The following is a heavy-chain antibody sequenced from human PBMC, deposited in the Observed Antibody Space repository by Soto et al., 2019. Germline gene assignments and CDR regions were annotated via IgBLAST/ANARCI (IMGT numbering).Heavy chain of an antibody. Sequence: GGSLRLSCAASGFTVSSNYMSWVRQAPGKGLEWVSVIYSGGSTYYADSVKGRFTISRDNSKNTLYLQMNSLRAEDTAVYYCARGPFGDTYPESGYWGQGTLVTVSS. J-gene: IGHJ4*02. CDR3: ARGPFGDTYPESGY. CDR2: IYSGGST. V-gene: IGHV3-53*01. CDR1: GFTVSSNY. D-gene: IGHD4-17*01.